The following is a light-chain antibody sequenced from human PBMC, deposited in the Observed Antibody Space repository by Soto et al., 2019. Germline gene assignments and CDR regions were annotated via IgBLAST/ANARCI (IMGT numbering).Light chain of an antibody. CDR1: SSNIGSST. CDR3: AAWDDTLNEGV. V-gene: IGLV1-44*01. Sequence: QSVLTQPRSVSGTPGQRVTISCSGSSSNIGSSTINWYQHLPGTAPKLLIYSNNQRPSGVPDRFSGSKSGTSASLAISGLQPEDEADYYCAAWDDTLNEGVFGGGTKLTV. CDR2: SNN. J-gene: IGLJ2*01.